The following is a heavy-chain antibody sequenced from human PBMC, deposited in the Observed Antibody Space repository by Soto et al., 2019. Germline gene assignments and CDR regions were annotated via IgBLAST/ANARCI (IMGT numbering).Heavy chain of an antibody. CDR2: ISAYNGNT. CDR1: GYTFTSYG. D-gene: IGHD2-15*01. CDR3: ARDRWGVMVVAARVYYFDY. V-gene: IGHV1-18*01. Sequence: GASVKVSCKASGYTFTSYGISWVRPAPGQGLEWMGCISAYNGNTNYAQKLQGRVTMTTDTSTSTAYMELRSLRSDDTAVYYCARDRWGVMVVAARVYYFDYWGQGTLVTVSS. J-gene: IGHJ4*02.